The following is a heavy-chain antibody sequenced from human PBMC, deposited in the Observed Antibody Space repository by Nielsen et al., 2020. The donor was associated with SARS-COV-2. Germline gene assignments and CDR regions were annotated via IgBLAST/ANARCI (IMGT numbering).Heavy chain of an antibody. D-gene: IGHD5-18*01. Sequence: GESLKISCAASGFTFSGSAMHWVRQASGKGLEWVGRIRSKANSYATAYAASVKGRFTISRDDSKNTAYLQMNSLKTEDTAVYYCAKEEDGYLSRWGQGTLVTVSS. CDR1: GFTFSGSA. CDR3: AKEEDGYLSR. V-gene: IGHV3-73*01. J-gene: IGHJ4*02. CDR2: IRSKANSYAT.